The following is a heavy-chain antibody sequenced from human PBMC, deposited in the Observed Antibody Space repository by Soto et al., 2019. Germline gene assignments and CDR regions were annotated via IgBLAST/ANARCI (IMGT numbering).Heavy chain of an antibody. J-gene: IGHJ4*02. CDR1: GDTFSNYA. D-gene: IGHD3-3*01. Sequence: SVKVSCKTSGDTFSNYAISWVRQAPGQGLEWMGGIIPLFDSASYAQRSHDRVTITADKFTSTAYMELRSLTSEDTAVYYCAPSTFQSGESGYFHLDVWGQGTLDTVSS. V-gene: IGHV1-69*06. CDR2: IIPLFDSA. CDR3: APSTFQSGESGYFHLDV.